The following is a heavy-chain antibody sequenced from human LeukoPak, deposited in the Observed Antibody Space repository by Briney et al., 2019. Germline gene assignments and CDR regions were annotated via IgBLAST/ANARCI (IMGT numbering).Heavy chain of an antibody. D-gene: IGHD4-23*01. CDR1: GFTFSSYG. J-gene: IGHJ4*02. CDR3: ARDPGGNRLDYFDY. Sequence: GGSLRLSCAASGFTFSSYGMHWVRQAPGKGLGWVAVIWYDGSNKYYADSVKGRFTISRDNSKNTLYLQMNSLRAEDTAVYYCARDPGGNRLDYFDYWGQGTLVTVSS. V-gene: IGHV3-33*01. CDR2: IWYDGSNK.